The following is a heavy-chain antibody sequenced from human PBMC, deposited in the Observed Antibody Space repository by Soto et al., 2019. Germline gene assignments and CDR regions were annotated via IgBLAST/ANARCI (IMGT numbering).Heavy chain of an antibody. D-gene: IGHD4-17*01. Sequence: GGSLRLSCVASGLTFPNYWMHWVRQVPGKGLVWVSRINSDGTTTSYADSVKGRFTISRDNAKNTLYLQMNSLRVEDTAVYYCEAHDYGENWGQGTLVTVSS. CDR2: INSDGTTT. CDR1: GLTFPNYW. CDR3: EAHDYGEN. V-gene: IGHV3-74*01. J-gene: IGHJ4*02.